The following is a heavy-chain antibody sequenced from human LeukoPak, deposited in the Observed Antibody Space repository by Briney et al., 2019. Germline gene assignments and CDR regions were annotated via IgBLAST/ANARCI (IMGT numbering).Heavy chain of an antibody. CDR1: GGSISSYY. D-gene: IGHD5-18*01. CDR3: ARADLSYGSDY. CDR2: IYYSGST. Sequence: SETLSPTCTVSGGSISSYYWSWIRQPPGKGLEWIAYIYYSGSTDYNPSLKSRVTISLDTSKNQFSLKLSSVTAADTAVYYCARADLSYGSDYWGQGTLVTVSS. J-gene: IGHJ4*02. V-gene: IGHV4-59*01.